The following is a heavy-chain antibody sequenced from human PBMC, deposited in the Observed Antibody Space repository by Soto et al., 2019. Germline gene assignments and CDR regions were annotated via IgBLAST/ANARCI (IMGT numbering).Heavy chain of an antibody. D-gene: IGHD6-13*01. CDR1: GLTFSGSA. J-gene: IGHJ6*02. CDR3: TRQYSSSWYNIGYYYYGMDV. V-gene: IGHV3-73*01. Sequence: PGGSLRLSCAASGLTFSGSAMHWVRQASGKGLEWVGRIRSKANSYATAYAASVKGRFTISRDDSKNTAYLQMNSLKTEDTAVYYCTRQYSSSWYNIGYYYYGMDVWGQGTTVTVSS. CDR2: IRSKANSYAT.